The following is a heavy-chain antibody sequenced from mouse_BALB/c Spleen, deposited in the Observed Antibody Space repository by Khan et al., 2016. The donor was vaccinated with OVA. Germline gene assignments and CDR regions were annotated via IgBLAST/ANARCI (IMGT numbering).Heavy chain of an antibody. CDR3: AKNNGSDFDY. CDR1: GYSFTGYF. CDR2: INPHIGET. Sequence: EVELVESGPELVKPGASVKISCKASGYSFTGYFMNWVMQSHGKSLEWIGRINPHIGETFYNQKFKGKATLTADESSSTAHMELRSLASEDSAVYYCAKNNGSDFDYWGQGTTLTVSS. V-gene: IGHV1-20*02. D-gene: IGHD1-1*01. J-gene: IGHJ2*01.